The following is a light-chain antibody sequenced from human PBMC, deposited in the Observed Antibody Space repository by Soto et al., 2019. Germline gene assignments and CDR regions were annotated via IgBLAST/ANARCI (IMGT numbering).Light chain of an antibody. Sequence: ETVLTQSPGTLSLSPGESATLSCRAGQSVSSSYLAWYQQKPGQAPRLLIYGASSRATGIPDRFSVSGSGTDFTLTISRLEPEDVAVYYCQHYGSSPTSWTFGQGTKVEIK. CDR2: GAS. CDR1: QSVSSSY. J-gene: IGKJ1*01. V-gene: IGKV3-20*01. CDR3: QHYGSSPTSWT.